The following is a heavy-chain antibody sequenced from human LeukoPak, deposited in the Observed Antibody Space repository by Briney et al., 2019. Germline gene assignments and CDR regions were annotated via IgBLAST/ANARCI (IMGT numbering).Heavy chain of an antibody. CDR2: IYYSGST. Sequence: SETLSLTCTVSGGSISSYYWSWIRQPPGKGLEWIGYIYYSGSTNYNPSLKSRGAISVDTSKNQFSLKLSSVTAADTAVYYCARTMSRSTKWFDPWGQGTLVTVSS. J-gene: IGHJ5*02. V-gene: IGHV4-59*08. D-gene: IGHD5/OR15-5a*01. CDR3: ARTMSRSTKWFDP. CDR1: GGSISSYY.